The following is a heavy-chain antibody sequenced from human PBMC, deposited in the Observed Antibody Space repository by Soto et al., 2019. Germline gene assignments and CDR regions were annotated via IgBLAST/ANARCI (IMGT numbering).Heavy chain of an antibody. CDR2: IKQDGSEK. Sequence: EVQLVESGGGLVQPGGSLRLSCAASGFTFSSYWMSWVRQAPGKGLEWVANIKQDGSEKYYVDSVKGRFTISRDNAKNSLYLQINSLRAEDTAVYYCARDAAMVRGVSDYWGQGTLVTVSS. J-gene: IGHJ4*02. CDR1: GFTFSSYW. CDR3: ARDAAMVRGVSDY. V-gene: IGHV3-7*01. D-gene: IGHD3-10*01.